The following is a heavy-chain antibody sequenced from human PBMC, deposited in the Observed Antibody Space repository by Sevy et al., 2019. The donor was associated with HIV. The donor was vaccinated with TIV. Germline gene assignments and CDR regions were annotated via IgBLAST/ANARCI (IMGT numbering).Heavy chain of an antibody. CDR1: GFSVSGNY. J-gene: IGHJ2*01. D-gene: IGHD3-22*01. CDR2: IFSGGNT. Sequence: GGSLRLSCAASGFSVSGNYMSWVRQAPGKGLEWVSGIFSGGNTHFADSVKGRFTISRDNSKNTLYLQMNSLSAEDTAVYYCARAVEDYSDSCAWDWYFDLWGRGTLVTVSS. CDR3: ARAVEDYSDSCAWDWYFDL. V-gene: IGHV3-66*01.